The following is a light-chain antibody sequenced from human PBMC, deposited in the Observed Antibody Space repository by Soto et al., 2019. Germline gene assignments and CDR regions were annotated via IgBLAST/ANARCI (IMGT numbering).Light chain of an antibody. CDR2: DIS. CDR1: QSVSSN. V-gene: IGKV3D-15*01. J-gene: IGKJ4*01. Sequence: EIVVTQSPATLSVSPGERATLSCRASQSVSSNLAWYQQKPGQAPRVLIYDISTRATGIPTRFSGSGSGTEFTLTISSLQSEDFAVYYCQQYNSWPLTFGGGTKVEIK. CDR3: QQYNSWPLT.